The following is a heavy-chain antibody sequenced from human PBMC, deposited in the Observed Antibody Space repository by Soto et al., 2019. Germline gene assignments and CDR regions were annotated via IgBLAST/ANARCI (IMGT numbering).Heavy chain of an antibody. D-gene: IGHD3-16*02. CDR2: ISGNGDNT. J-gene: IGHJ4*02. Sequence: GGSLRLSCAASGFTFSNYAMTWVRQAPGKGLEWVSTISGNGDNTYYADSVKGRFTISRDNSKNTLFLQMSSLRVEDTAVYYCARDRLRLGELSLIGYFDYWGQGTLVTVSS. CDR3: ARDRLRLGELSLIGYFDY. V-gene: IGHV3-23*01. CDR1: GFTFSNYA.